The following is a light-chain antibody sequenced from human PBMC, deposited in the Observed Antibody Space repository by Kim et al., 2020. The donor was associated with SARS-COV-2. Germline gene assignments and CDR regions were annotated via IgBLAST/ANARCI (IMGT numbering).Light chain of an antibody. V-gene: IGLV1-44*01. J-gene: IGLJ1*01. Sequence: QSVLTQPPSASGTPGQRVTISCSGSRSNIGSNYVYWYQQLPGTAPKLLIHSNNQRPSGVPDRFSGSKSGTSASLAISGLQSEDEADYYCAAWDDSLNGLYVFGTGTKVTVL. CDR2: SNN. CDR3: AAWDDSLNGLYV. CDR1: RSNIGSNY.